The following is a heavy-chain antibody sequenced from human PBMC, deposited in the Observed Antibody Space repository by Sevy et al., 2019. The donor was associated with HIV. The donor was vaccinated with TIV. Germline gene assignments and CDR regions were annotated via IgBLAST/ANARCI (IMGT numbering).Heavy chain of an antibody. CDR3: AREGIVVVPAAENNYYYYGMDV. CDR1: GFTFSSYW. CDR2: IKQDGSEK. D-gene: IGHD2-2*01. V-gene: IGHV3-7*01. Sequence: GGSLRLSCAASGFTFSSYWMSWVRQAPGKGLEWVANIKQDGSEKYYVDSVKGRFTISRDNAKNSLYLQMNSLRAEDTAVYYCAREGIVVVPAAENNYYYYGMDVWGQGTTVTVSS. J-gene: IGHJ6*02.